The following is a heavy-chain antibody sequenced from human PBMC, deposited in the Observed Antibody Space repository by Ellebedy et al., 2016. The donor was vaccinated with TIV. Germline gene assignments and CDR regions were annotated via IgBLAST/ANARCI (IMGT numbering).Heavy chain of an antibody. D-gene: IGHD3-10*01. CDR2: VSAYNGDI. CDR3: ATGRSMIRGFDY. J-gene: IGHJ4*02. CDR1: GYTFTNHG. V-gene: IGHV1-18*01. Sequence: AASVKVSCKGSGYTFTNHGITWVRQAPGQGLEWMGWVSAYNGDIKYVQKFQDRVTMTTDTSTSSGYMELRSLRSDDTAVYFCATGRSMIRGFDYWGQGTLVTVSS.